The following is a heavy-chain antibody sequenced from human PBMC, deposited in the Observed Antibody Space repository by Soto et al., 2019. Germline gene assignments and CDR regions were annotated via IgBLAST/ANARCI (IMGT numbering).Heavy chain of an antibody. J-gene: IGHJ4*02. V-gene: IGHV4-59*01. CDR2: IYNSGST. Sequence: SETLSLTSTVSGGSISNYYWSWIRQPPGKGLEWIGYIYNSGSTNYNPSLESRVTISADTSKNQFSLRLSSVTAADTAVYYCARYYDSSGYHYSSDFWGQGTRVTVSS. D-gene: IGHD3-22*01. CDR3: ARYYDSSGYHYSSDF. CDR1: GGSISNYY.